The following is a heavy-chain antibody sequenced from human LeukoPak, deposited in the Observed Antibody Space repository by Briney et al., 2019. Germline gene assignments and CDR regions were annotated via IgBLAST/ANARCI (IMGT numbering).Heavy chain of an antibody. V-gene: IGHV3-23*01. Sequence: GGSLRLSCTASGFTFSSYGMSWVRQAPGQGLEWVSAISGSGGSTYYADPVKGRFTISRDNSKNTLYLQMNSLRAEDTAVYYCAKECLRYFDWLMYFDYWGQGTLVTVSS. CDR1: GFTFSSYG. J-gene: IGHJ4*02. CDR3: AKECLRYFDWLMYFDY. D-gene: IGHD3-9*01. CDR2: ISGSGGST.